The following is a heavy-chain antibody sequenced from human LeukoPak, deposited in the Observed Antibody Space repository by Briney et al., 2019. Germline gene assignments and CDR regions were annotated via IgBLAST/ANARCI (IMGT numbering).Heavy chain of an antibody. D-gene: IGHD3-10*01. CDR1: GGSLSGDY. J-gene: IGHJ4*02. CDR3: ARLREPLNHYYGSGRRYYFDY. V-gene: IGHV4-34*01. CDR2: INDSGST. Sequence: SEALSLTCADYGGSLSGDYWSWSRQPLGKGLEWIGEINDSGSTNYNLSRKSRVTISVDTSKDQFSLKLSSVTAADTAVYYCARLREPLNHYYGSGRRYYFDYWGQGTLVTVSS.